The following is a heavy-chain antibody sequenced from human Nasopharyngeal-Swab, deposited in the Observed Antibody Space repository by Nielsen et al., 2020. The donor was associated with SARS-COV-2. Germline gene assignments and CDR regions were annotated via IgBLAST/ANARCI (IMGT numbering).Heavy chain of an antibody. V-gene: IGHV5-51*01. D-gene: IGHD3-16*01. Sequence: VRQMPGKGLEWMGIIYPGDSDTRYSPSFQGQVTISADKSISTAYLQWSSLTSSYTAMYYCARLGIRSYYFDYWGQGTLVTVSS. J-gene: IGHJ4*02. CDR3: ARLGIRSYYFDY. CDR2: IYPGDSDT.